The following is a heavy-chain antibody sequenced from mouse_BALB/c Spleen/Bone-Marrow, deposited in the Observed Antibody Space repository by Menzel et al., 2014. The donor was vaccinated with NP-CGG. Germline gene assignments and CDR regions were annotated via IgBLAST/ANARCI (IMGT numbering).Heavy chain of an antibody. D-gene: IGHD2-14*01. V-gene: IGHV1S130*01. CDR2: IHPNSGDT. CDR3: ARHHRYAYYFDY. CDR1: GYTFTNSW. J-gene: IGHJ2*01. Sequence: VQLQESGSVLVRPGASVKLSCKASGYTFTNSWMHWAKQRPGQGLEWIGEIHPNSGDTNYNEKFKDKATLTVDTSPSTAHVDLSSLTSEDSAVYYCARHHRYAYYFDYWGQGTTLTVSS.